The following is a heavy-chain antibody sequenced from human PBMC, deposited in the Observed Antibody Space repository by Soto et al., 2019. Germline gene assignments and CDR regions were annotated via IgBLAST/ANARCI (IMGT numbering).Heavy chain of an antibody. CDR3: VSYSSSTASFDY. V-gene: IGHV3-30*03. Sequence: LRLSCAAFGFTFSSYVMHWVRQAPGKGLEWVAVISYDGSNKYYADSVKGRFTISRDNSKNTLYLQMNSLRAEDTAVYYCVSYSSSTASFDYWGQGTLVTVSS. CDR2: ISYDGSNK. CDR1: GFTFSSYV. D-gene: IGHD6-6*01. J-gene: IGHJ4*02.